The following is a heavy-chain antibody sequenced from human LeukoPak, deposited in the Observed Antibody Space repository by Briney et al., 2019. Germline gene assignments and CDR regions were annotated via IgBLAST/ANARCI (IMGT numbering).Heavy chain of an antibody. CDR3: GRWIHDQSNYLDY. CDR2: ISSSSSYK. Sequence: GGSLRLSCAASGFTFSSDSMNWVRQAPGKGLEWVSSISSSSSYKFYADSVKGRFTISRDNAKNSVYLQMNSLRVEDTALYYCGRWIHDQSNYLDYWGQGTLVTVSS. J-gene: IGHJ4*02. V-gene: IGHV3-21*01. CDR1: GFTFSSDS. D-gene: IGHD2-2*01.